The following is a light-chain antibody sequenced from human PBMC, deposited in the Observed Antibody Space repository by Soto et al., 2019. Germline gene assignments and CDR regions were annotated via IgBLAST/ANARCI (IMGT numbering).Light chain of an antibody. Sequence: EIVMTQSPATLSVSPGERAPLSCRARQSVSSNVAWYPRKPGQAPRLLIYGAYTRAAGVPARFSGSGSGTEFTLTITSLQSEDIALYYCQQYNIWPQITFGQGTRLEIK. V-gene: IGKV3-15*01. CDR3: QQYNIWPQIT. CDR1: QSVSSN. J-gene: IGKJ5*01. CDR2: GAY.